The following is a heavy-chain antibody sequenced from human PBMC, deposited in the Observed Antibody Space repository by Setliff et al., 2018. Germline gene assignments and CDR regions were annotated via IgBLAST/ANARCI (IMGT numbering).Heavy chain of an antibody. Sequence: PGGSLRLSCAASGFDFKTHWMDWARQAPGKGLEWVANIKEDGSQRNYVEAVRGRFTVARENARNLLYLQMNSLRVDDTAVYYCAKDGIAVAGISASLIGDYCDYWGQGTLVTVSS. CDR3: AKDGIAVAGISASLIGDYCDY. J-gene: IGHJ4*02. CDR2: IKEDGSQR. D-gene: IGHD6-19*01. V-gene: IGHV3-7*01. CDR1: GFDFKTHW.